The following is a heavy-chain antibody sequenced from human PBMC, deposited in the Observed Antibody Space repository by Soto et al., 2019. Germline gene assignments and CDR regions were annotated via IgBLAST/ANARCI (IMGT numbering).Heavy chain of an antibody. CDR2: INHSGST. CDR3: ARGGGYCSSTSCESAKTWFDP. Sequence: SEALSLTCAFYGGSFSGYYWSRIRQPPWKGLEWIGEINHSGSTNYNPSLKSRVTISVDTSKNQFSLKLISVTAADTAVYYCARGGGYCSSTSCESAKTWFDPWGQGTLVTVSS. D-gene: IGHD2-2*01. CDR1: GGSFSGYY. V-gene: IGHV4-34*01. J-gene: IGHJ5*02.